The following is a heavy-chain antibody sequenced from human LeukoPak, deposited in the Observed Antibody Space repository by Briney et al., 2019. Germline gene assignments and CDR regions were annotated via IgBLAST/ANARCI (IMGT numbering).Heavy chain of an antibody. J-gene: IGHJ6*02. D-gene: IGHD7-27*01. CDR1: GFTFSSYE. CDR2: IKKEGSVK. Sequence: GGSLRLSCAASGFTFSSYEMNWVRQAPGKGLEWVADIKKEGSVKDYVDSVKGRFTISRDNAKNSLYLQMDSLRAEDTAVYYCATYTNWVAGDVWGQGTTVSVSS. V-gene: IGHV3-7*01. CDR3: ATYTNWVAGDV.